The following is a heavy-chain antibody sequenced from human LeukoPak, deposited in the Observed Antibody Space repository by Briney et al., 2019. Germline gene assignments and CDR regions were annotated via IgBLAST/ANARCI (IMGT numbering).Heavy chain of an antibody. Sequence: PGRSLRLSCAASGFTFSSYGMHWVRQAPGKGLEWVAVISYDGSNKYYADSVKGRFTISRDNSKNTLYLQMNNLRAEDTAVYYCAKGMRSGWDFVDYWGQGTLVTVSS. V-gene: IGHV3-30*18. D-gene: IGHD6-19*01. J-gene: IGHJ4*02. CDR1: GFTFSSYG. CDR2: ISYDGSNK. CDR3: AKGMRSGWDFVDY.